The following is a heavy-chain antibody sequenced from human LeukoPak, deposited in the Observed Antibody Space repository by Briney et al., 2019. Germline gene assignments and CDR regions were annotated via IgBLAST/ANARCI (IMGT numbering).Heavy chain of an antibody. D-gene: IGHD1-1*01. V-gene: IGHV4-39*07. CDR3: ARERPGARVQWFDP. Sequence: SETLSLTCTVSGGSISSSSYYWGWIRQPPGKGLEWLGSIYYSGSTYYNPSLKSRVTISVDTSKNQFSLKLSSVTAADTAVYYCARERPGARVQWFDPWGQGTLVTVSS. CDR2: IYYSGST. J-gene: IGHJ5*02. CDR1: GGSISSSSYY.